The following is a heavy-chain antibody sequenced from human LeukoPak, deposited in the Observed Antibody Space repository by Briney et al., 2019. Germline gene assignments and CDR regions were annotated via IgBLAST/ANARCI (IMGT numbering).Heavy chain of an antibody. J-gene: IGHJ4*02. D-gene: IGHD3-22*01. CDR1: GGSISSYY. Sequence: SETLSLTCTVSGGSISSYYWSWIRQPPGKGLEGFGYIYYSGSTNYNPSLKSRVTISVDTSKNQFSLKLSSVTAADTAVYYCTSYYYDSSGYYNFDYWGQGTLVTVSS. CDR2: IYYSGST. V-gene: IGHV4-59*01. CDR3: TSYYYDSSGYYNFDY.